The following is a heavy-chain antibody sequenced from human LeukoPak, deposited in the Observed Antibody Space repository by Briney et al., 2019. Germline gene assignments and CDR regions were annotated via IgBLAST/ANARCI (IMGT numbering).Heavy chain of an antibody. Sequence: SSETLSLTCTVSGGSISSYYWSWIRQPPGKGLEWIGYIYYSGSTNYNPSLKSRVTISVDTSKNQFSLKLSSVTAADTAVYYCARGDGYNDSGFVYNWFDPWGQGTLVTVSS. CDR2: IYYSGST. V-gene: IGHV4-59*01. D-gene: IGHD5-24*01. J-gene: IGHJ5*02. CDR1: GGSISSYY. CDR3: ARGDGYNDSGFVYNWFDP.